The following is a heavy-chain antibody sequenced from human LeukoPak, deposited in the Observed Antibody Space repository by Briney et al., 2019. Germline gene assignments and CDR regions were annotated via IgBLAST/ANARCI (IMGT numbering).Heavy chain of an antibody. V-gene: IGHV3-7*01. CDR3: ARDGLRYFDWSLRGDV. Sequence: GGSLRLSCAASGFTFSSYWMSWVRQAPGKGLEWVANIKQDGSEKYYVDSVKGRFTISRDNAKNSLYLQMNSLRAEDTAVYYCARDGLRYFDWSLRGDVWGQGTTVTVSS. D-gene: IGHD3-9*01. CDR2: IKQDGSEK. CDR1: GFTFSSYW. J-gene: IGHJ6*02.